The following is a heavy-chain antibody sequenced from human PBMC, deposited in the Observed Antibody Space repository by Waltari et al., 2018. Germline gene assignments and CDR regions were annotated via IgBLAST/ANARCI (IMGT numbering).Heavy chain of an antibody. CDR3: AAVVITDAFDI. CDR1: GFTFSSYS. CDR2: ISSSSNYI. D-gene: IGHD3-22*01. Sequence: EVQLVESGGGLVKPGESLRLSCAASGFTFSSYSMNWVRQAPGKGLEWVSSISSSSNYIYYADSVKGRFTISRDNAKNSLYLQMNSLRAEDTAVYYCAAVVITDAFDIWGQGTMVTVSS. V-gene: IGHV3-21*01. J-gene: IGHJ3*02.